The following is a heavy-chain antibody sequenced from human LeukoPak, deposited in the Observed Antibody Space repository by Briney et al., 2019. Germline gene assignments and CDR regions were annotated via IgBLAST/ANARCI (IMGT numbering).Heavy chain of an antibody. D-gene: IGHD2-15*01. CDR3: ARETIGVVAVPETGWFDP. CDR2: IYYSGST. Sequence: PSETLSLTCTVSGGSISSSSYYWGWIRQPPGKGLEWIGSIYYSGSTYYNPSLKSRVTISVDTSKNQFSLKLSSVTAADTAVYYCARETIGVVAVPETGWFDPWGQGTLVTVSS. CDR1: GGSISSSSYY. V-gene: IGHV4-39*07. J-gene: IGHJ5*02.